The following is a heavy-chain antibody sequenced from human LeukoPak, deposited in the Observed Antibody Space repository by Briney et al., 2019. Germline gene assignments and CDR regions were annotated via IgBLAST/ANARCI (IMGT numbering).Heavy chain of an antibody. CDR2: ISGSGGST. J-gene: IGHJ3*02. V-gene: IGHV3-23*01. CDR1: GFTFSSYA. Sequence: GGSLGLSCAASGFTFSSYAMSWVRQAPGKGLEWVSAISGSGGSTYYADSVKGQFTISRDNSKNTLYLQMNSLRAEDTAVYYCVRLGATSVWGNTDAFDIWGQGTMVTVSS. D-gene: IGHD1-26*01. CDR3: VRLGATSVWGNTDAFDI.